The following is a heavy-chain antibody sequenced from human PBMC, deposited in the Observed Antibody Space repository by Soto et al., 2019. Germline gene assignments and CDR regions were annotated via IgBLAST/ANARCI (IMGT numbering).Heavy chain of an antibody. CDR1: WDSVSSNTAS. V-gene: IGHV6-1*01. CDR3: AKGDNPGPTTGYAFDP. D-gene: IGHD5-12*01. Sequence: SQTLSLTCALPWDSVSSNTASWNWIRQSPSRGLEWQGRTYFRAKWYNDYAVSVKSRISIIPHTSNNQFPLQLNSVTPEDPAVYFCAKGDNPGPTTGYAFDPWGQGIMVTVSS. CDR2: TYFRAKWYN. J-gene: IGHJ5*02.